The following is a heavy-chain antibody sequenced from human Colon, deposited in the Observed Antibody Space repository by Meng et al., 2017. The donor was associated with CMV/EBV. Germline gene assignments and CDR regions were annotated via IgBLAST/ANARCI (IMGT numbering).Heavy chain of an antibody. CDR1: GFTFSSYE. D-gene: IGHD6-19*01. V-gene: IGHV3-48*03. CDR2: ITSSGAII. Sequence: GGSLRLSCAASGFTFSSYEMNWVRQAPGKGLEWVSYITSSGAIIYYADSVKGRFTISRDNAKNSLYLQMNSLRAEDTAVYYCAVLAVAEPISYWGQGTLVTVSS. CDR3: AVLAVAEPISY. J-gene: IGHJ4*02.